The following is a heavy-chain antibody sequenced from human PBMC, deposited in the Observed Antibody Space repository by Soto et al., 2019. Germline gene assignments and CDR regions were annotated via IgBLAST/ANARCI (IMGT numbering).Heavy chain of an antibody. V-gene: IGHV1-69*02. CDR3: ARSLWCGEEATTPNY. CDR1: GGTFSSYT. Sequence: QVQLVQSGAEVKKPGSSVKVSCKASGGTFSSYTISWVRQAPGQGLEWMGRIIPILGIANYAQKFQGRVTITADKSTSTAYMELSSLRSEDTAVYYCARSLWCGEEATTPNYWGQGTLVTVSS. CDR2: IIPILGIA. J-gene: IGHJ4*02. D-gene: IGHD3-10*01.